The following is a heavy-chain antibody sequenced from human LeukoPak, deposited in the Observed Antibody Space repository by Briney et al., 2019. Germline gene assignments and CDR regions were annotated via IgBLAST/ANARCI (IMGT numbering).Heavy chain of an antibody. V-gene: IGHV4-39*01. J-gene: IGHJ3*02. CDR3: ARRGAFDGGAFDI. D-gene: IGHD3-9*01. CDR1: GGPISSSSYY. Sequence: PSETLSLTCTVSGGPISSSSYYWGWIRQPPGKGLEWIGSIYYSGSTYYNPSLKSRVTISVDTSKNQFSLKLSSVTAADTAVYYCARRGAFDGGAFDIWGQGTMVTVSS. CDR2: IYYSGST.